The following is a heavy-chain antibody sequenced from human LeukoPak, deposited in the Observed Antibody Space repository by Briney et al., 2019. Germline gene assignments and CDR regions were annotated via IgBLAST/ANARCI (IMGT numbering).Heavy chain of an antibody. CDR1: GGSFGGYS. J-gene: IGHJ4*02. V-gene: IGHV4-34*01. D-gene: IGHD3-10*01. Sequence: SETLSLTCAVYGGSFGGYSWTWIRQPPGKGLEWIGEINHSVTTNYNPSLKSRVTISVDTSKNQFSLKLSSVTAADTAVYYCARTRYYYNSRSYGAPYYFDYWGQGTLVTVSS. CDR3: ARTRYYYNSRSYGAPYYFDY. CDR2: INHSVTT.